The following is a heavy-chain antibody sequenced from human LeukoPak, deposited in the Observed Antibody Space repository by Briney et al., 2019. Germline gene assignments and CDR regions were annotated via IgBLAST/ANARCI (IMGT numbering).Heavy chain of an antibody. CDR1: GASMYSYY. D-gene: IGHD6-19*01. CDR3: ARAYSSGWYYFDY. Sequence: PSETLSLTCTVSGASMYSYYWSWIRQPPGKGLEWIGYNYYSGSTNYNPSLKSRVTISVDTSKNQFSLKLSSVTAADTAVYYCARAYSSGWYYFDYWGQGTLVTVSS. V-gene: IGHV4-59*01. CDR2: NYYSGST. J-gene: IGHJ4*02.